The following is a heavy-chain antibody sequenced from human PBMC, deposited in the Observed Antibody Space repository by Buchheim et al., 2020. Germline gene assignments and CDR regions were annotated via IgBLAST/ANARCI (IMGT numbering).Heavy chain of an antibody. CDR1: GFTFSKYV. D-gene: IGHD5-24*01. Sequence: EAQLLESGGGLVQPGGSLRLSCAASGFTFSKYVMNWVRQIPGEGLAWVSRIHSDGSTTAYADFVNGRFTISRDNAKNTLFLQMNNLRVEDSAVYFCARVNDYNYESFDVWG. CDR3: ARVNDYNYESFDV. J-gene: IGHJ3*01. CDR2: IHSDGSTT. V-gene: IGHV3-74*02.